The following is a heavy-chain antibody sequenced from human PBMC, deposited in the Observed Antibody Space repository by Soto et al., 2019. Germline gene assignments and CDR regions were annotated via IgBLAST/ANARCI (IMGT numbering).Heavy chain of an antibody. CDR2: IRSKAYGGTT. CDR1: GFTFGDYA. Sequence: GGSLRLSCTASGFTFGDYAMSWFRQAPGKGLEWVGFIRSKAYGGTTEYAASVKGRFTISRDDSKSVAYLQMNSLKTEDTAVYYCTRSRLTAMVNFPGVDGMDVWGQGTTVTVSS. V-gene: IGHV3-49*03. CDR3: TRSRLTAMVNFPGVDGMDV. D-gene: IGHD5-18*01. J-gene: IGHJ6*02.